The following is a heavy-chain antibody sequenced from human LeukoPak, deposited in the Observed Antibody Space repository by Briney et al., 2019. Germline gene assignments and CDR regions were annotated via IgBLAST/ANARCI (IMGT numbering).Heavy chain of an antibody. V-gene: IGHV1-69*13. CDR3: ARDLYGAGTDIFDY. J-gene: IGHJ4*02. CDR2: IIPMFGSA. CDR1: GGSFSSYA. D-gene: IGHD3-10*01. Sequence: SVKVSCKASGGSFSSYAISWVRQAPGQGLEWMGGIIPMFGSANYAQTLQGRLTITADESTSTVYMELSSLRSEDTAIYFCARDLYGAGTDIFDYWGQGILVTVSS.